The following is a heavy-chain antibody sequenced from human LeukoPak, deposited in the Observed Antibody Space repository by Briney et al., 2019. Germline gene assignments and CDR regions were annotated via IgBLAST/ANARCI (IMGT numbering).Heavy chain of an antibody. CDR2: IYSGGST. CDR3: ARDSETETGWYYYGMDV. Sequence: PGGSLRLSCAASGFTVSRNYMNWVRQAPGKGLEWVSVIYSGGSTYYAASVKGRFTITRDNSKNTVYLQMNSLRAEDTAVYYCARDSETETGWYYYGMDVWGQGTTVTVSS. CDR1: GFTVSRNY. V-gene: IGHV3-53*01. J-gene: IGHJ6*02. D-gene: IGHD1-1*01.